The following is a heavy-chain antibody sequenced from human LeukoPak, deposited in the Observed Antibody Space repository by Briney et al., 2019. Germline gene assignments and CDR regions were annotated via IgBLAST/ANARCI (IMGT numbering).Heavy chain of an antibody. V-gene: IGHV3-20*04. J-gene: IGHJ4*02. CDR2: INWNGGST. Sequence: PGGSLRLSCAASGFTFSSYSMNWVRQAPGKGLEWVSGINWNGGSTGYADSVKGRFTISRDNAKNSLYLQMNSLRAEDTALYYCARVFTYGIAAAGTRGGFDYWGQGTLVTVSS. D-gene: IGHD6-13*01. CDR1: GFTFSSYS. CDR3: ARVFTYGIAAAGTRGGFDY.